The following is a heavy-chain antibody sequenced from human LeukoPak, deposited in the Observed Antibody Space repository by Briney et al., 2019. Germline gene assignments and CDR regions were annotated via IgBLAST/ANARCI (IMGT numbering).Heavy chain of an antibody. CDR3: ARGVVVVPAAIQSYYYYGMDV. CDR1: GYTFTGYY. Sequence: ASVKVSCEASGYTFTGYYMHWVRQAPGQGLEWMGWINPNSGGTNYAQKFQGWVTMTRDTSISTAYMELSRLRSDDTAVYYCARGVVVVPAAIQSYYYYGMDVWGQGTTVTVSS. J-gene: IGHJ6*02. D-gene: IGHD2-2*01. V-gene: IGHV1-2*04. CDR2: INPNSGGT.